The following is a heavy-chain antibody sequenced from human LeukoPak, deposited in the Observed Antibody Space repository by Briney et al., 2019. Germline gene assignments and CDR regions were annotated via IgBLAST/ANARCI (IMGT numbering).Heavy chain of an antibody. V-gene: IGHV3-30*04. CDR2: ISYDGSNK. CDR1: GFTFSSYA. J-gene: IGHJ4*02. CDR3: ARDLSGGTVTTFIPDY. D-gene: IGHD4-11*01. Sequence: GGSLRLSCAASGFTFSSYAMHWVRQAPGKGLEWVAVISYDGSNKYYADSVKGRFTISRDNSKNTLYLQMNSLRAEDTAVYHCARDLSGGTVTTFIPDYWGQGTLVTVSS.